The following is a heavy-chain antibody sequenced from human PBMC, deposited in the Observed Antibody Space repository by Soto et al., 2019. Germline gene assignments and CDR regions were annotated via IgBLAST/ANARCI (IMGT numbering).Heavy chain of an antibody. Sequence: QVQLVQSGAEVKKPGSSVKVSCKASGGTFSSYAISWVRQAPGQGLEWMGGIIPMFTTVNYAQKFQGRVTITADESTSTAYMELSSLRSEDTAVYYCARTGGPYSSSYYWFDPWGQGTLVTVSS. D-gene: IGHD6-13*01. CDR2: IIPMFTTV. J-gene: IGHJ5*02. V-gene: IGHV1-69*01. CDR3: ARTGGPYSSSYYWFDP. CDR1: GGTFSSYA.